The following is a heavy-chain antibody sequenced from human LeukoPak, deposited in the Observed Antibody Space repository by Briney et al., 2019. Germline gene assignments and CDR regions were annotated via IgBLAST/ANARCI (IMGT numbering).Heavy chain of an antibody. CDR1: GFSFSTHA. J-gene: IGHJ4*02. Sequence: PGGSLRLSCAASGFSFSTHAMHWVRQAPGKGLEWVALVWYDGSNKYYTDSVKGRLTISRDNSKNTLHLQMNSLRADDTAVYYCARGPSYYGSGSYFYWGQGTLVTVSS. V-gene: IGHV3-33*01. D-gene: IGHD3-10*01. CDR2: VWYDGSNK. CDR3: ARGPSYYGSGSYFY.